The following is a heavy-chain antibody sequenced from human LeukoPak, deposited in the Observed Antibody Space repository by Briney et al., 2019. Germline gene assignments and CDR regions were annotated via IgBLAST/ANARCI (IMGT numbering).Heavy chain of an antibody. V-gene: IGHV6-1*01. J-gene: IGHJ1*01. CDR1: GDSVSSNSAA. CDR2: TYYRSKWFN. Sequence: SQTLSLTCAISGDSVSSNSAAWSWIRHSPSRGLEWLGRTYYRSKWFNDYAVSMKGRITISPDTSKNRFSLQLNSMTPEDTAMYYCASFDFQHWGQGTLVTVSS. CDR3: ASFDFQH.